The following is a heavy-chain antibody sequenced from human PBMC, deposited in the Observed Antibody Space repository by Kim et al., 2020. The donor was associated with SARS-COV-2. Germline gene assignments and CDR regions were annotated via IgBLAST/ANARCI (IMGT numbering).Heavy chain of an antibody. CDR3: ARDGRRAGITMVDDNYFD. D-gene: IGHD2-8*01. J-gene: IGHJ2*01. V-gene: IGHV1-18*01. Sequence: ASVKVSCKASGYTFTNFGISWVRQAPGQGLEWMGWINTYKGKTFYTQKMQGRVTITTDTSTSTVYTELGSLRSEDKAGYYCARDGRRAGITMVDDNYFD. CDR1: GYTFTNFG. CDR2: INTYKGKT.